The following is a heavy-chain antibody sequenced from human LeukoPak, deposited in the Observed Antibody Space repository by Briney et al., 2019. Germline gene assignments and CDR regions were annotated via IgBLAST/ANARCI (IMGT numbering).Heavy chain of an antibody. CDR2: IYSGGST. J-gene: IGHJ4*02. CDR1: GFTVSSNY. V-gene: IGHV3-53*01. Sequence: GGSRRLSCAASGFTVSSNYMSWVRQAPGKGLEWVSVIYSGGSTYYADSVKGRFTISRDNSKNTLYLQMNSLRAEDTAVYYCARGGYYDFWSGYEHFDYWGQGTLVTVSS. CDR3: ARGGYYDFWSGYEHFDY. D-gene: IGHD3-3*01.